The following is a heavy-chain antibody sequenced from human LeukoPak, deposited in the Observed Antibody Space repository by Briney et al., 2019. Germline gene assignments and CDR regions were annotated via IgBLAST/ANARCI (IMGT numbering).Heavy chain of an antibody. CDR1: GGSISSSSYY. CDR2: IYYSGST. Sequence: SETLSLTCSVSGGSISSSSYYWGWIRQPPGKGLEWIGSIYYSGSTYYNPSLKSRVTISVDTSKNQFSLKLSSVTAADTAVYYCARHMGYGDYVAYWGQGTLVTVSS. CDR3: ARHMGYGDYVAY. D-gene: IGHD4-17*01. V-gene: IGHV4-39*01. J-gene: IGHJ4*02.